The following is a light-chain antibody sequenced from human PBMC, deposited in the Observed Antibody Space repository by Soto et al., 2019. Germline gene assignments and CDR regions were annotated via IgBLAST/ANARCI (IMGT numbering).Light chain of an antibody. V-gene: IGKV1-5*03. J-gene: IGKJ1*01. CDR3: QQHNSYPRT. CDR2: TAS. CDR1: QSISIW. Sequence: DIQMTQSPSTLSASVGDSVTITCRASQSISIWLAWYQQKPGRAPKLLIYTASNLERGVPSRFSGSGSGTEFTLTISSLQPDDFATYYCQQHNSYPRTFGQGTKVEIK.